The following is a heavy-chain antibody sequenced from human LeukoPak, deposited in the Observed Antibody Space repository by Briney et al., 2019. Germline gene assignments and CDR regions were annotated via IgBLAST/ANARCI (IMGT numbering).Heavy chain of an antibody. V-gene: IGHV3-48*01. D-gene: IGHD3-3*01. Sequence: GGSLRLSCAASGFTFSSYSMNWVRQVPGKGLEWVSYISSSSSTIYYADSVKGRFTISRDNAKNSLYLQMNSLRAEDTAVYYYARDPAYDFWSGYYHALDYWGQGTLVTVSS. CDR2: ISSSSSTI. CDR3: ARDPAYDFWSGYYHALDY. J-gene: IGHJ4*02. CDR1: GFTFSSYS.